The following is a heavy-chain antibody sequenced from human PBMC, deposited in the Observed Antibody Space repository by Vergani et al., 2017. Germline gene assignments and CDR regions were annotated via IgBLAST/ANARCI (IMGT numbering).Heavy chain of an antibody. V-gene: IGHV1-69*01. Sequence: QVQLVQSGAEVKKPGSSVKVSCKASGGTFSSYAISWVRQAPGQGLEWMGGIIPIFGTANYAQKFQGRVTITADESKSTAYMELSSLRSEDTAVYYCARASYYYEPGGGVAFDIWGQGTMVTVSS. CDR1: GGTFSSYA. D-gene: IGHD3-22*01. J-gene: IGHJ3*02. CDR3: ARASYYYEPGGGVAFDI. CDR2: IIPIFGTA.